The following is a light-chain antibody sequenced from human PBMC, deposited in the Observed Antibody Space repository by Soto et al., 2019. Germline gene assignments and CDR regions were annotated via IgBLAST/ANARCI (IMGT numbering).Light chain of an antibody. CDR3: QQYESTPPT. Sequence: DIVMTQSPDSLAVSLGERATINCKSSQSVLYSSNNKNYLAWYQQRPGQPPKLLIYSASTRESGVPDRFSGSGSMKDFTLTNTSLQAEDVAVYYFQQYESTPPTFCQGTKLEIK. CDR1: QSVLYSSNNKNY. J-gene: IGKJ2*01. CDR2: SAS. V-gene: IGKV4-1*01.